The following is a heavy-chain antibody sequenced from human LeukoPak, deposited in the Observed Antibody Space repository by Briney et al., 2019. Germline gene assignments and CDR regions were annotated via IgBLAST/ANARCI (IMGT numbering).Heavy chain of an antibody. Sequence: ASVKVSCKASGYTFTDYYVHWVRQAPGQGLEWMGWINPNSGGTNYAQKFQGRVTITRDTSISTAYMELTSLRSDDTAVFYCARVVAWLQFSGSASDMWGQGTMVTVSS. V-gene: IGHV1-2*02. D-gene: IGHD5-24*01. CDR1: GYTFTDYY. J-gene: IGHJ3*02. CDR2: INPNSGGT. CDR3: ARVVAWLQFSGSASDM.